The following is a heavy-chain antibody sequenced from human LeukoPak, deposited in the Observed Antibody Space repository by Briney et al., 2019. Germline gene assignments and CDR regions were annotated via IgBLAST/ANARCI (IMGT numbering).Heavy chain of an antibody. J-gene: IGHJ4*02. Sequence: AGGSLRLSCAASGFIFSNYWMSWVRQAPGKGLEWVANIKQDGSEKFYVDSVKGRFTISRDNAKNSLYLQINSLRAEDTAVYYCARAKVSDYWGQGTLVAVSS. CDR3: ARAKVSDY. CDR1: GFIFSNYW. V-gene: IGHV3-7*01. D-gene: IGHD1-14*01. CDR2: IKQDGSEK.